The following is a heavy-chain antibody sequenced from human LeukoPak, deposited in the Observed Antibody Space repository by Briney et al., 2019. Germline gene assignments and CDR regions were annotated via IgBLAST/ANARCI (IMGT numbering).Heavy chain of an antibody. J-gene: IGHJ4*02. CDR3: ARDRTPSRAVSVGFDY. V-gene: IGHV6-1*01. CDR2: TYYRSKWYN. CDR1: GDILSSNSAA. D-gene: IGHD3-10*01. Sequence: SQTLSLTCAISGDILSSNSAAWHWSTQSPSRGLEWQGRTYYRSKWYNDYAVSVKSRITINPDTSKNQFSLQLNSVTPEDTAVYYCARDRTPSRAVSVGFDYWGQGTLVTVSS.